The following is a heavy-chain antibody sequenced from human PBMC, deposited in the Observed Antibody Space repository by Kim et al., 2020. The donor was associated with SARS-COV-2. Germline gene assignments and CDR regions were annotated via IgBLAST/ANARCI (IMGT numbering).Heavy chain of an antibody. CDR3: ASSPLLPFDY. V-gene: IGHV3-21*01. J-gene: IGHJ4*02. CDR2: SSYI. D-gene: IGHD2-15*01. Sequence: SSYISYADSVKGRFTISRDNAKNSLYLQMNSLRAEDTAVYYCASSPLLPFDYWGQGTLVTVSS.